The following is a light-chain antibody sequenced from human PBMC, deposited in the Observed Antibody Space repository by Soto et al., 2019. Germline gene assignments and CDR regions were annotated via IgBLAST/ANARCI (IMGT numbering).Light chain of an antibody. V-gene: IGLV2-23*01. Sequence: QSALTQPASVSGSPGQSITISCTGTSSDVGSYNLVSWYQQHPGKAPKLMIYEGSKRPSGVSNRFSGSKSGNTASLTISGLQAEDEAEYYCCSYAGSSTSHVVFGGGTKVTVL. J-gene: IGLJ2*01. CDR1: SSDVGSYNL. CDR2: EGS. CDR3: CSYAGSSTSHVV.